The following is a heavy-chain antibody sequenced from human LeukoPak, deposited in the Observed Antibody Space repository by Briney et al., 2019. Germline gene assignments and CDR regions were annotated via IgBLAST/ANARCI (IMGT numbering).Heavy chain of an antibody. D-gene: IGHD6-19*01. Sequence: PGGSLRLSCAASGFTFSSYSMNWVRQAPGKGLVWVSRIKSDGTSTTYADSMKGRFTISRDNAKNTLYLQMNSLRTEDTAVYYCATGASAIYSSGVVFDYWGQGTLVTVSS. V-gene: IGHV3-74*03. J-gene: IGHJ4*02. CDR1: GFTFSSYS. CDR2: IKSDGTST. CDR3: ATGASAIYSSGVVFDY.